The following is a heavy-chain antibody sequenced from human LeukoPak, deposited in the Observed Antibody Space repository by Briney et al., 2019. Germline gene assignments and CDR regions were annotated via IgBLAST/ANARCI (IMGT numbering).Heavy chain of an antibody. CDR2: VGGGDGGR. V-gene: IGHV3-23*01. J-gene: IGHJ4*01. CDR3: AKWGDYDILTGYYDSDY. Sequence: GGSLRLSCAASGFIFSNYAVSWVRQAPGKGLGWVSAVGGGDGGRYYADSVKGRFTVSRDDPTTTLHLQINTLRVEDTAVYYCAKWGDYDILTGYYDSDYWGHGTLVTVSS. D-gene: IGHD3-9*01. CDR1: GFIFSNYA.